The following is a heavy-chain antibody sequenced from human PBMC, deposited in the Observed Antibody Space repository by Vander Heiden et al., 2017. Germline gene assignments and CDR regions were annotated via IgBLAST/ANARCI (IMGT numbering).Heavy chain of an antibody. CDR3: ARSAVISSSSCHTVPYFDY. J-gene: IGHJ4*02. V-gene: IGHV4-34*01. Sequence: QVQLQQWGAGLLKPSETLSLTCAVYGGSFSGYYWSWIRQPPGKGLEWIREINHSGSTNYNPSLKRRVTISVDTSKNQFSLKLSSVTAADTAVYYCARSAVISSSSCHTVPYFDYWGQGTLVTVSS. CDR2: INHSGST. D-gene: IGHD6-6*01. CDR1: GGSFSGYY.